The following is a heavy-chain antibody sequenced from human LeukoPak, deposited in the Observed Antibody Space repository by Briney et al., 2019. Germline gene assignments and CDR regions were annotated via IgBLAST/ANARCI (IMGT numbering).Heavy chain of an antibody. V-gene: IGHV4-59*01. CDR2: AHYGGNT. D-gene: IGHD5-18*01. CDR1: GGSISDYY. CDR3: ARRRGSGTQLWRYDGFDI. Sequence: WETLSLTCTVSGGSISDYYCSWIRRPPGKGLEWVGYAHYGGNTDYNPSLKSRVTISVDTAKNQFSLKLRSVSAADTAVYFCARRRGSGTQLWRYDGFDIWGQGTVVTVSS. J-gene: IGHJ3*02.